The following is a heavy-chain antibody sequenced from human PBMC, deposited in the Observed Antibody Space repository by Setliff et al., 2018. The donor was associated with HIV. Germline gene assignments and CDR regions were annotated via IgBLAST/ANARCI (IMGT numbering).Heavy chain of an antibody. V-gene: IGHV4-30-2*01. Sequence: SETLSLTCAVYGGSLRSSGYSWTWIRQAPGKGLEWVGYIYYNGNAYYNPSLKSRVTISVDTSKNQFSLRLTSVTAADTAVYYCARAPPGIQNDAFDVWGQGTMVTVSS. CDR3: ARAPPGIQNDAFDV. J-gene: IGHJ3*01. CDR1: GGSLRSSGYS. CDR2: IYYNGNA.